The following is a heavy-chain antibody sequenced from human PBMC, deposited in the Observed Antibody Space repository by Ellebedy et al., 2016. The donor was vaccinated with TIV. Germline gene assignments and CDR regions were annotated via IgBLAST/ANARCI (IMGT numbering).Heavy chain of an antibody. D-gene: IGHD3-22*01. CDR1: GYTFTGYY. V-gene: IGHV1-2*02. CDR2: INPNSGDT. CDR3: VRDLTNYGSSSY. Sequence: AASVKVSCKASGYTFTGYYIHWVRQAPGQGLKWVAWINPNSGDTAYAQNLQGRVTVTGDTSISTAYMELSRLISDDTAVYYCVRDLTNYGSSSYWGQGTLVTVSS. J-gene: IGHJ4*02.